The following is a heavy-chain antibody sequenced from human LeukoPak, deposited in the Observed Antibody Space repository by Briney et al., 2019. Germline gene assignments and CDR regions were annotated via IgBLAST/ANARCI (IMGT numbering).Heavy chain of an antibody. CDR1: GDSMSGYY. D-gene: IGHD1-14*01. J-gene: IGHJ5*02. Sequence: PSETLSLTCSVSGDSMSGYYWSWIRQPPGKGLGWIGYMYYSGTTSYNPSLKSRVTLSTDTSKNHFSLKLYSVTAADTAVYYCARHDNYPGFGRGFDPWGQGFLVTVTS. CDR2: MYYSGTT. V-gene: IGHV4-59*08. CDR3: ARHDNYPGFGRGFDP.